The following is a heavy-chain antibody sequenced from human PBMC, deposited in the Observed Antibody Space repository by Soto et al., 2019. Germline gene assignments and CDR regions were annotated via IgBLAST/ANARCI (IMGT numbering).Heavy chain of an antibody. CDR2: IYWDDDK. CDR3: AYAIRGVGGYRGGYFQH. D-gene: IGHD2-8*02. J-gene: IGHJ1*01. CDR1: GFSLSTRGVG. Sequence: QITLKESGPTLVKPTQTLTLTCTFSGFSLSTRGVGVGWIRQPPGKALKWLALIYWDDDKRYSPSLKSRLTSTNDTSKTPVVLTMTNMDPVDTATYYCAYAIRGVGGYRGGYFQHWGQGTLVTVSS. V-gene: IGHV2-5*02.